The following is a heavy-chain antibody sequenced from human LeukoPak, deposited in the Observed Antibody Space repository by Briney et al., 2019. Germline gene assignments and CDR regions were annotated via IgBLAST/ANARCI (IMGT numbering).Heavy chain of an antibody. V-gene: IGHV4-59*01. CDR2: IYYSGST. Sequence: RSETLSLTCTVSGGSISSYYWSWIRQPPGKGLEWIGYIYYSGSTNYNPSLKSRVTISVDTSKNRFSLKLSSVTAADTAVYYCARGYSGYDSQFHFDYWGQGTLVTVSS. J-gene: IGHJ4*02. CDR3: ARGYSGYDSQFHFDY. D-gene: IGHD5-12*01. CDR1: GGSISSYY.